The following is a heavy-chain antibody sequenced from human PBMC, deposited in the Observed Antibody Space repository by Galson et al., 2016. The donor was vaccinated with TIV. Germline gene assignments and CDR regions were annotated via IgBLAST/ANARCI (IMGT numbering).Heavy chain of an antibody. CDR3: AKDRNTALDTYYYYYGMDV. CDR2: IVPLFRTT. J-gene: IGHJ6*02. CDR1: GGSFSTHT. Sequence: SCKASGGSFSTHTFNWVRQAPGQGLEWMGGIVPLFRTTSYAQKFQGRVTFTADESSSTAYMEVSRLTSDDTAVYYCAKDRNTALDTYYYYYGMDVWGQGTTVTVSS. D-gene: IGHD5-18*01. V-gene: IGHV1-69*01.